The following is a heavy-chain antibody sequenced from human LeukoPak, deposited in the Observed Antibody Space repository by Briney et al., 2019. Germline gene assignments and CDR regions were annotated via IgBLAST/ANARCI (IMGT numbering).Heavy chain of an antibody. CDR3: ARETGLEQLNGWFDP. D-gene: IGHD6-13*01. J-gene: IGHJ5*02. V-gene: IGHV1-2*02. CDR2: INPNSGGT. CDR1: GYTFSYYY. Sequence: ASVKVSCKASGYTFSYYYLQWVRQAPGQGLEWMGWINPNSGGTNYAQKFQGRVTMTRDTSISTVYMELSSLAYDDTAVYFCARETGLEQLNGWFDPWAQGSLVTVSS.